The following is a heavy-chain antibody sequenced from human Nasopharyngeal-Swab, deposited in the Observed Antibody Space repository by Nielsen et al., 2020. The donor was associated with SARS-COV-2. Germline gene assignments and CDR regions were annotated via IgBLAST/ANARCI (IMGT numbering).Heavy chain of an antibody. Sequence: ASVKVSCKASGYTFTGCYIYWVRQAPGQGLEWMGWINPNTGGTNYVQKFRGWVTMTRDTSISTAYMELSRLRSDDTAVYYCARPLAYCGGDCYRGDAFDIWGQGTMVTVSS. CDR2: INPNTGGT. CDR3: ARPLAYCGGDCYRGDAFDI. D-gene: IGHD2-21*02. V-gene: IGHV1-2*04. CDR1: GYTFTGCY. J-gene: IGHJ3*02.